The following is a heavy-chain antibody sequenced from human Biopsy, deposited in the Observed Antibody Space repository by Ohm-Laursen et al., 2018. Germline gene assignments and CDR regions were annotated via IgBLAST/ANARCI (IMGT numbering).Heavy chain of an antibody. CDR3: ARGLPRIAPMVRGRRTWFDP. Sequence: SDTLSLTCAVFSTSFNDYSWTWIRQPPGKGLEWIGEVNHSGSTNYKPSLDSRVAISADTSKNQFSLNLYSVTAADTAVYFCARGLPRIAPMVRGRRTWFDPWGQGTLVTVSS. D-gene: IGHD3-10*01. J-gene: IGHJ5*02. V-gene: IGHV4-34*01. CDR2: VNHSGST. CDR1: STSFNDYS.